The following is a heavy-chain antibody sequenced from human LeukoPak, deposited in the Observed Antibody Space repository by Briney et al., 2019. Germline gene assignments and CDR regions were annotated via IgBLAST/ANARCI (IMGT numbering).Heavy chain of an antibody. CDR1: GYTFTSYY. D-gene: IGHD6-13*01. V-gene: IGHV1-46*01. J-gene: IGHJ4*02. Sequence: GASVKVSCKASGYTFTSYYMHWVRQAPGQGLEWMGIINPSGGSTSYAQKFQGRVTMTRDTSTSTVYMELSSLRSEDTAVYYCARDQVRSGSSWSTNFDYWGQGTLVTVSS. CDR2: INPSGGST. CDR3: ARDQVRSGSSWSTNFDY.